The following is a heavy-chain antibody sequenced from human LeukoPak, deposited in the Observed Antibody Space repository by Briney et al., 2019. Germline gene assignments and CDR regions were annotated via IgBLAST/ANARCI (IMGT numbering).Heavy chain of an antibody. CDR2: IYYSGST. V-gene: IGHV4-39*07. Sequence: PSETLSLTCTVSGGSISSSSYYWGWIRQPPGKGLEWIGSIYYSGSTYYNPSLKSRVTISVDTSKNQFSLKLSSVTAADTAVYYCARAWDTAMVLQVDYWGQGTLVTVSS. CDR3: ARAWDTAMVLQVDY. CDR1: GGSISSSSYY. J-gene: IGHJ4*02. D-gene: IGHD5-18*01.